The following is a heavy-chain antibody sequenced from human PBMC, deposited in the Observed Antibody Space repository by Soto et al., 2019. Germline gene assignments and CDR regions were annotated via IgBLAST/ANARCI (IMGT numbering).Heavy chain of an antibody. V-gene: IGHV3-30*18. Sequence: QVQLVESGGGVVQPGRSLRLSCAASGFTFSSYGMHWVRQAPGKGLEWVAVISYDGSNKYYADSVKGRFTISRDNSKNTLYLQMNSLRAEDTAVYYCAKTPAFYDILTDIRVYFQHWGQGTLVTVSS. D-gene: IGHD3-9*01. CDR2: ISYDGSNK. CDR3: AKTPAFYDILTDIRVYFQH. CDR1: GFTFSSYG. J-gene: IGHJ1*01.